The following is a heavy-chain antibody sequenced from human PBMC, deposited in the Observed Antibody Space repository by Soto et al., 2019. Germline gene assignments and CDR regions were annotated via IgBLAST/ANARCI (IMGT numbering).Heavy chain of an antibody. CDR3: ASSTNYYYYGMDV. J-gene: IGHJ6*02. Sequence: GASVKVSCKASGYTFTSYGISWVRQAPGQGLEWMGWISAYNGNTNYAQKLQGRVTMTTDTSTSTAYMELRSLRSEDTAVYYCASSTNYYYYGMDVWGQGTTVTVSS. V-gene: IGHV1-18*01. D-gene: IGHD5-12*01. CDR1: GYTFTSYG. CDR2: ISAYNGNT.